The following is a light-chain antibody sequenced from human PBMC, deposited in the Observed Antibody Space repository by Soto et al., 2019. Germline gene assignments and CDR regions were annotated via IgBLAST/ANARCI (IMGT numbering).Light chain of an antibody. CDR1: QSVSSSY. CDR3: QQYGQSPRT. J-gene: IGKJ1*01. Sequence: ESVLTQSPGTLSLSPGERATLSCRASQSVSSSYLAWYQQKPGQAPRLLIYGASSRATGIPDRFSGSGSGTDFTLTISRLEPEDFALYYCQQYGQSPRTFGQGTKVDIK. V-gene: IGKV3-20*01. CDR2: GAS.